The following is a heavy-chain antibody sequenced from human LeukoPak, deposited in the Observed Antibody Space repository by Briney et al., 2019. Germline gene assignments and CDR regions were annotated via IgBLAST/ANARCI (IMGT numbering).Heavy chain of an antibody. V-gene: IGHV3-74*01. CDR2: INSDGSST. D-gene: IGHD6-19*01. J-gene: IGHJ4*02. CDR3: ARDPKDLSGWYQGVDY. CDR1: GFTFSSDW. Sequence: QPGGSLRLSCAASGFTFSSDWMHWVRQAPGKGLVWVSRINSDGSSTSYADSVKGRFTISRDNAKNTLYLQMNSLRAEDTAVYYCARDPKDLSGWYQGVDYWGQGTLVTVSS.